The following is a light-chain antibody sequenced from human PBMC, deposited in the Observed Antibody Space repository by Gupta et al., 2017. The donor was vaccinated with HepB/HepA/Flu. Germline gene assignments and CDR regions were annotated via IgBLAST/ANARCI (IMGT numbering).Light chain of an antibody. CDR2: SNN. V-gene: IGLV1-44*01. J-gene: IGLJ2*01. CDR3: GTWDDSLNGVV. Sequence: QSVLTQPPSASGTPGKRVPISCSGSSSNIGTNTVNWYQQLPGTAPKLLMYSNNQRPSGVPDRVSGSKSGTSASLAISGLRSEDEADYYCGTWDDSLNGVVFGGGTKLTVL. CDR1: SSNIGTNT.